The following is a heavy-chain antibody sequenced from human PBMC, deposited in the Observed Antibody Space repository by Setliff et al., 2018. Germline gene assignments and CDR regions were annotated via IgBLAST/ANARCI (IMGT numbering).Heavy chain of an antibody. D-gene: IGHD3-22*01. V-gene: IGHV4-38-2*02. Sequence: PSETLSLTCTVSGYSISSGYYWGWIRQPPGKGLEWIGSIYHSGSTYYNPSLKSRVTISVDTPKNQFSLKLSSVTAADTAVYYCARAVLVVDAEDYWGQGTLVTVSS. J-gene: IGHJ4*02. CDR2: IYHSGST. CDR1: GYSISSGYY. CDR3: ARAVLVVDAEDY.